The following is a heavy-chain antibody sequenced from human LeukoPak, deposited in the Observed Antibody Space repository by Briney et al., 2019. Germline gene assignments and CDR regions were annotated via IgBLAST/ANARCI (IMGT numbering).Heavy chain of an antibody. CDR3: ARLYSSSLGRVFDY. CDR1: GASISSYY. D-gene: IGHD6-13*01. J-gene: IGHJ4*02. CDR2: IYYSGST. V-gene: IGHV4-59*01. Sequence: SETLSLTCTVSGASISSYYWSWIRQPPGKGLEWIGYIYYSGSTNYNPSLKSRITIPVATSKNQFSLNLSSVTAADTAVYYCARLYSSSLGRVFDYWGQGTLVTVSS.